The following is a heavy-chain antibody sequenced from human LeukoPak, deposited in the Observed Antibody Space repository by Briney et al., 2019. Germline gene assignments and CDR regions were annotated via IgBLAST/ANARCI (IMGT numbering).Heavy chain of an antibody. D-gene: IGHD3-10*01. CDR1: GGPFSGYF. J-gene: IGHJ4*02. Sequence: PSETLSLTCSVSGGPFSGYFWSWIRQSSGKGREGIGEFHNSGTTNYNPSLNSRVTISEDTSKNQFYLNLSSVTAADTAVYYCARRYYYNLGSFPFDFWGQGTLVTVSS. V-gene: IGHV4-34*01. CDR3: ARRYYYNLGSFPFDF. CDR2: FHNSGTT.